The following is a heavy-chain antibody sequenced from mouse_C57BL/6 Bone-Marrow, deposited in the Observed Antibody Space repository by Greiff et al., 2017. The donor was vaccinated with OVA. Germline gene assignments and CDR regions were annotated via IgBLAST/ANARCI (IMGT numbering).Heavy chain of an antibody. J-gene: IGHJ2*01. Sequence: VQLQQPGAELVMPGASVKLSCKASGYTFTSYWMHWVKQRPGQGLEWIGEIDPSDSYTNYHQKFKGKSTLTVDKSSSTAYMQLSSLTSEDSAVYYCARCSYEDYGYYFDYWGQGTTLTVSS. D-gene: IGHD2-3*01. CDR3: ARCSYEDYGYYFDY. V-gene: IGHV1-69*01. CDR2: IDPSDSYT. CDR1: GYTFTSYW.